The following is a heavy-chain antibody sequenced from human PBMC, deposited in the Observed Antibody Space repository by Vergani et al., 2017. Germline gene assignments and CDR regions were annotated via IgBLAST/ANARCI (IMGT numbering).Heavy chain of an antibody. Sequence: EVQLVESGGGLVQPGGSLRLSCAASGFTFSSYWMHWVRQAPGKGLVWVSRINSDGSSTSYADSVKGRFTISRDNAKNTLYLQMNSLRAEDTAVYYCARDPRHYDFWSGYSNWGQGTLVTVSS. CDR2: INSDGSST. J-gene: IGHJ4*02. D-gene: IGHD3-3*01. V-gene: IGHV3-74*01. CDR1: GFTFSSYW. CDR3: ARDPRHYDFWSGYSN.